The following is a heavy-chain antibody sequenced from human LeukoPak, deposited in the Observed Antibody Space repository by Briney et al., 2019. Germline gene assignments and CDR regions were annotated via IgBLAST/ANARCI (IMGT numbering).Heavy chain of an antibody. D-gene: IGHD3-3*01. V-gene: IGHV4-59*11. J-gene: IGHJ5*02. CDR2: IYDTGGA. Sequence: SETLSLTCTVSGDSITSHYWSWIRQPPGKGLEWIGYIYDTGGANYNPSLKSRVTISVDTSKNQFSLKLSSVTAADTAVYYCARTARYDFWSGYPPSAGRIRNWFDPWGQGTLVTVSS. CDR1: GDSITSHY. CDR3: ARTARYDFWSGYPPSAGRIRNWFDP.